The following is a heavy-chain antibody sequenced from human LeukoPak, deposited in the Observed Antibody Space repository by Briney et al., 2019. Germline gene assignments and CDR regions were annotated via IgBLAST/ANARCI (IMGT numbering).Heavy chain of an antibody. CDR1: GGSISSSSYY. CDR2: IYHSGST. J-gene: IGHJ4*02. Sequence: PSETLSLTCTVSGGSISSSSYYWGWIRQPPGKGLEWIGSIYHSGSTYYNPSLKSRVTISVDTSKNQFSLKLSSVTAADTAVYYCARDGPSSGPGGPFDYWGQGALVTVSS. V-gene: IGHV4-39*07. D-gene: IGHD6-19*01. CDR3: ARDGPSSGPGGPFDY.